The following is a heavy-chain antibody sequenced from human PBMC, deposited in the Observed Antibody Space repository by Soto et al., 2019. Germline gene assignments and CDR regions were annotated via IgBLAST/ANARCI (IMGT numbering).Heavy chain of an antibody. D-gene: IGHD3-9*01. Sequence: ASVKVSCKASGYTFTSYDINWVRQATGQGLEWMGLINPSGGSTSYAQKFQGRVTMTRDTSTSTVYMELSSLRSEDTAVYYCAKLRYFDWSSYNWFEYWGQGTPVTVSS. CDR1: GYTFTSYD. J-gene: IGHJ5*01. CDR3: AKLRYFDWSSYNWFEY. CDR2: INPSGGST. V-gene: IGHV1-46*01.